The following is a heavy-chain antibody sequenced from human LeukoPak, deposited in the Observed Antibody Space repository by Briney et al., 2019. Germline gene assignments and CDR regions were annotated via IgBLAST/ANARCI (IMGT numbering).Heavy chain of an antibody. J-gene: IGHJ6*03. CDR2: MNPNSGNT. D-gene: IGHD6-19*01. Sequence: ASVKVSCKASGYTFTSYDINWVRQATGQGLEWMGWMNPNSGNTGYAQKFQGRVTITRNTSISTAYMELSSLRSEDTAVYYCARGHFLAVAGRRRSKKTYYMDVWGKGTTVTVSS. CDR1: GYTFTSYD. CDR3: ARGHFLAVAGRRRSKKTYYMDV. V-gene: IGHV1-8*03.